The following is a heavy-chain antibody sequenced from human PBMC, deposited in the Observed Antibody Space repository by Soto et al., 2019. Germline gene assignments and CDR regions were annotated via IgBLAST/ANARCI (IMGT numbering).Heavy chain of an antibody. CDR3: ATGRYDILTGFFWFDP. CDR1: GFTFDDYA. Sequence: PGGSLRLSCAASGFTFDDYAMHWVRQAPGKGLEWVSGISWNSGSIGYADSVKGRFTISRDNAKNSLYLQMNSLRAEDTALYYCATGRYDILTGFFWFDPWGQGTLVTVSS. D-gene: IGHD3-9*01. V-gene: IGHV3-9*01. J-gene: IGHJ5*02. CDR2: ISWNSGSI.